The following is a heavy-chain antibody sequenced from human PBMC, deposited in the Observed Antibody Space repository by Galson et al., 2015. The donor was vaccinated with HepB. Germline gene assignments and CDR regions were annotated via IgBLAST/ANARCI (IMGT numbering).Heavy chain of an antibody. V-gene: IGHV1-8*01. CDR1: GYTFTSYD. CDR2: MNPNSGNT. Sequence: SVKVSCKASGYTFTSYDINWVRQATGQGLEWMGWMNPNSGNTGYAQKFQGRVTMTRNTSISTAYMELSSLRSEDTAVYYCASIATVVTPDGRGLAEYFQHWGQGTLVTVSS. D-gene: IGHD4-23*01. CDR3: ASIATVVTPDGRGLAEYFQH. J-gene: IGHJ1*01.